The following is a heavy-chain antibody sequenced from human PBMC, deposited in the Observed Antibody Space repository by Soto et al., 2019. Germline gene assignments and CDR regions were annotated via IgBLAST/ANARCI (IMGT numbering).Heavy chain of an antibody. CDR3: ARVSFSGSFYYGMDV. J-gene: IGHJ6*02. Sequence: ASVKVSCKTPGHTFTSYYMHWVRQAPGQGLEWMGMINPSGGSTTYAQKFQGRVTMTRDTSTSTIYMELSSLRSEDTAMYYCARVSFSGSFYYGMDVWGQGTTVTVSS. CDR1: GHTFTSYY. D-gene: IGHD1-26*01. CDR2: INPSGGST. V-gene: IGHV1-46*01.